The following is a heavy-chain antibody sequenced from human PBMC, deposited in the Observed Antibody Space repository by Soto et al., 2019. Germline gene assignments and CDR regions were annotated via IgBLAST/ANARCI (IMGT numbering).Heavy chain of an antibody. CDR3: ARCGVDTIRIRYYYYRMDV. V-gene: IGHV4-34*01. CDR2: INHSGST. Sequence: SETLSLTSAVYCGSFSGYYWSWIRQPPGKGLEWIGEINHSGSTNYNPSLKSRVTISVDTSKNQFSLKLSSVTAADTAVHYCARCGVDTIRIRYYYYRMDVCGEGTTVTVSS. CDR1: CGSFSGYY. J-gene: IGHJ6*04. D-gene: IGHD5-18*01.